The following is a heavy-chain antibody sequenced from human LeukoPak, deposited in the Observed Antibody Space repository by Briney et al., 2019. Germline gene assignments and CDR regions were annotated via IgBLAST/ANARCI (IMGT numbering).Heavy chain of an antibody. CDR3: ARVGSSTLRD. J-gene: IGHJ4*02. D-gene: IGHD2-2*01. Sequence: AASVKVSCKASGGTFSSYAISWVRQAPGQGLEWMGGIIPIFGTANYAQKFQGRVTITADESTSTAYMELSSLRSEDTAVYYCARVGSSTLRDWGQGTLVTVSS. CDR1: GGTFSSYA. V-gene: IGHV1-69*13. CDR2: IIPIFGTA.